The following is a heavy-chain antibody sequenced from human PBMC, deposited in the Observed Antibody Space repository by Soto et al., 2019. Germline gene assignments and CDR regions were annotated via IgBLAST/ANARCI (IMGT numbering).Heavy chain of an antibody. CDR1: SGSISSSNW. D-gene: IGHD5-12*01. J-gene: IGHJ4*02. V-gene: IGHV4-4*02. CDR3: ASYSGYEGFYYFDY. Sequence: SETLSLTCSVSSGSISSSNWWSWVRQPPGKGLEWIGEIYHSGSTNYNPSLKSRVTISVDKSKNQFSLKLSSVTAADTAVYYCASYSGYEGFYYFDYWGQGTLVPSPQ. CDR2: IYHSGST.